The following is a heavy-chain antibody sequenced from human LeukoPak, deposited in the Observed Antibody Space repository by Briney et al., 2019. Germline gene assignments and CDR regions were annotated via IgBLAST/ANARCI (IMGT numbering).Heavy chain of an antibody. D-gene: IGHD6-19*01. Sequence: PSETLSLTCTVSGGSISSSSYYWGWIRQPPGKGLEWIGSIYYSGSTYYNPSLKSRVTISVDTSKNQFSLKLSSVTAADTAVYYCARRPGWYGFPNWFDPWGQGTLVTVSS. CDR1: GGSISSSSYY. CDR3: ARRPGWYGFPNWFDP. J-gene: IGHJ5*02. V-gene: IGHV4-39*07. CDR2: IYYSGST.